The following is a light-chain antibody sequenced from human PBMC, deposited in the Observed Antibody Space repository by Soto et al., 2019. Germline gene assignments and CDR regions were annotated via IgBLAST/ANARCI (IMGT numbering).Light chain of an antibody. CDR1: QSISSW. CDR2: DAS. J-gene: IGKJ1*01. CDR3: QQFKDYVWT. Sequence: DIQMTQSPSTLSASVGDRVTITCRASQSISSWLAWYQQKPGKAPKLLIYDASSLESGVPSRFSGSGSGTEFTLIISNLQPDDFATYYCQQFKDYVWTFGQGTKV. V-gene: IGKV1-5*01.